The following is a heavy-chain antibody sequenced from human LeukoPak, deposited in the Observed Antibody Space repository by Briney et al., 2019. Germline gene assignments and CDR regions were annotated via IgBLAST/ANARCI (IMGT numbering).Heavy chain of an antibody. V-gene: IGHV1-18*01. CDR3: AQLIAVAGREVDLEY. CDR2: ISAYNGNT. Sequence: ASVKVSCKASGYTFTSYGISWVRQTPGQGLEWMGWISAYNGNTNYAQKLQGRVTMTTDTSTSTAYMELRSLRSDDTAVYYCAQLIAVAGREVDLEYWGQGTLVTVSS. J-gene: IGHJ4*02. D-gene: IGHD6-19*01. CDR1: GYTFTSYG.